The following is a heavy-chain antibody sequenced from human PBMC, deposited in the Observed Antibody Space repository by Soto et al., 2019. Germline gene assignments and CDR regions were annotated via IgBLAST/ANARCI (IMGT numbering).Heavy chain of an antibody. Sequence: ASVKVSCKASGYTFTSYGISWVRQAPGQGLEWMGWISAYNGNTNYAQKLQGRVTMTTDTSTSTAYMELRSLRSDDTAVYYCARHYGSGSYYEIFGSYYYYMDVWGKGTTVTVSS. V-gene: IGHV1-18*01. J-gene: IGHJ6*03. CDR2: ISAYNGNT. CDR1: GYTFTSYG. CDR3: ARHYGSGSYYEIFGSYYYYMDV. D-gene: IGHD3-10*01.